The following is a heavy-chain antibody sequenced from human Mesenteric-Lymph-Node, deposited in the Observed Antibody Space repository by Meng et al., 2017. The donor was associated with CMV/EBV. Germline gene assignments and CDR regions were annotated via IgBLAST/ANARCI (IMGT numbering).Heavy chain of an antibody. J-gene: IGHJ4*02. V-gene: IGHV4-38-2*02. Sequence: SETLSLTRTASGFSASSAYYWGWVRQPPGKVLEWIGSIYHSGSTYYNPSLKSRVTMSVDTSKNQFSLNMSSVTAADTAVYYCARSQGSGYYYLSFDYWGQGTLVTVSS. CDR3: ARSQGSGYYYLSFDY. CDR2: IYHSGST. CDR1: GFSASSAYY. D-gene: IGHD3-22*01.